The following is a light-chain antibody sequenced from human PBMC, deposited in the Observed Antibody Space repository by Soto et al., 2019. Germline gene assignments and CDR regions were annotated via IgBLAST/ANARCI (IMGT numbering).Light chain of an antibody. J-gene: IGKJ1*01. Sequence: DIVMTQSPLSLPVTPGESASISCRSSQSLLHSTGYNFLDWYLQKPGQSPKLLIYLGYNRASGVSARFSCRGSGTDFTLKISRVGAADVGVYYCMQALQAPRTFGQGTKV. CDR3: MQALQAPRT. CDR1: QSLLHSTGYNF. CDR2: LGY. V-gene: IGKV2-28*01.